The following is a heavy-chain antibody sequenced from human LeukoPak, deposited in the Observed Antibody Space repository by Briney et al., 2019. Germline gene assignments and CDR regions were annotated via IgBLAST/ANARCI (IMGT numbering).Heavy chain of an antibody. Sequence: GASVKVSCKASGYTFTGYYMHWVRQAPGQGLERMGWINPNSGGTNYAQKFQGRVTMTRDTSVSTAYMELSRLRSDDTAVYYCARDGVGYYDSSGYYYSQHWGQGTLVTVSS. J-gene: IGHJ1*01. CDR2: INPNSGGT. V-gene: IGHV1-2*02. CDR3: ARDGVGYYDSSGYYYSQH. CDR1: GYTFTGYY. D-gene: IGHD3-22*01.